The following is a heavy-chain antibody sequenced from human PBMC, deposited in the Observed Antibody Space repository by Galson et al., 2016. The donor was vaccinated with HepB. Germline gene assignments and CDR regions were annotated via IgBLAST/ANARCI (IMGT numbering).Heavy chain of an antibody. D-gene: IGHD2-2*01. CDR3: ARDPIGVEMY. CDR2: ISLDGSVT. V-gene: IGHV3-74*01. J-gene: IGHJ4*02. Sequence: SLRLSCAASGFTGFTFSSYWMHWVRQAPGKGLVWVSRISLDGSVTIYGDSVKGRFSTSRDNAKNTLFLQMNSLRDGDTAVYYCARDPIGVEMYWGQGILVIVSS. CDR1: GFTGFTFSSYW.